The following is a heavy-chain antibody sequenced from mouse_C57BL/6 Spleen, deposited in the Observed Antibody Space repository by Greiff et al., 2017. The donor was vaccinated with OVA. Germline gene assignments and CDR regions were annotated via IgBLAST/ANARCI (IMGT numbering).Heavy chain of an antibody. CDR1: GYTFTDYE. CDR2: IDPETGGP. D-gene: IGHD4-1*02. Sequence: QVQLQQSGAELVRPGASVTLSCKASGYTFTDYEMHWVKQTPVHGLEWIGAIDPETGGPAYNQKFKGKAILTADKSSSTAYMELRSLTSEDSAVYYCTRSTGHYFDYWGQGTTLTVSA. J-gene: IGHJ2*01. CDR3: TRSTGHYFDY. V-gene: IGHV1-15*01.